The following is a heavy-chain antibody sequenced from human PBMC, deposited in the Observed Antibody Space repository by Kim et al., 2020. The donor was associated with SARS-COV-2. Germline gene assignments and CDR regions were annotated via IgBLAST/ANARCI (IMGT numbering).Heavy chain of an antibody. J-gene: IGHJ3*02. CDR3: TTFPVRGLSAFDI. Sequence: GGSLRLSCAGSRFTFSNAWLNWVRQAPGKGLEWVGHIKSKIDGGATDYAAPVKGRFTISRDDSKNTLYLQMRSLQTEDTAVYYCTTFPVRGLSAFDIWGQGTMVTVSS. D-gene: IGHD6-19*01. V-gene: IGHV3-15*01. CDR2: IKSKIDGGAT. CDR1: RFTFSNAW.